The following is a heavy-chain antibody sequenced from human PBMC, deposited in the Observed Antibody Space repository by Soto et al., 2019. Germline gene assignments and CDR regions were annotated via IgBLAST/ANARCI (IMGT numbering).Heavy chain of an antibody. Sequence: GGSLRLSCAASGFTFSSYGMHWVRQAPGKGLEWVAVISYDGSNKYYADSVKGRFTISRDNSKNTLYLQMNSLRAEDTAVYYCAKGVGATGYYYYGMDVWGQGTTVTVSS. J-gene: IGHJ6*02. CDR2: ISYDGSNK. V-gene: IGHV3-30*18. CDR3: AKGVGATGYYYYGMDV. D-gene: IGHD1-26*01. CDR1: GFTFSSYG.